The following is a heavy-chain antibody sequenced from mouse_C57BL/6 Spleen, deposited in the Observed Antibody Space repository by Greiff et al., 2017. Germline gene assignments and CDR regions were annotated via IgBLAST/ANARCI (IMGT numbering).Heavy chain of an antibody. Sequence: QVQLQQSGPGLVQPSQSLSITCTVSGFSLTSYGVHWVRQSPGKGLEWLGVIWSGGSTDYNAAFISRLSISKDNSKSQVFFKMNSLQADDTAIYYCARNGYYYGSSLYYYAMDYWGQGTSVTVAS. CDR2: IWSGGST. V-gene: IGHV2-2*01. CDR1: GFSLTSYG. D-gene: IGHD1-1*01. J-gene: IGHJ4*01. CDR3: ARNGYYYGSSLYYYAMDY.